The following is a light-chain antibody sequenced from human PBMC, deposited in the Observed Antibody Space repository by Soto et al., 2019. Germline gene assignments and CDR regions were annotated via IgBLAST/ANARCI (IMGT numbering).Light chain of an antibody. Sequence: VMAQSTATFSVSGGEGGTLCCRASQSVTSNYLAWYQQKPGKAPRLLIHGISNRATGVPDRFSGSGSATDSTLPISRLEPEEFAVYFCQQYTAWPVTFGQGTKVDIK. CDR3: QQYTAWPVT. J-gene: IGKJ1*01. CDR2: GIS. CDR1: QSVTSNY. V-gene: IGKV3-20*01.